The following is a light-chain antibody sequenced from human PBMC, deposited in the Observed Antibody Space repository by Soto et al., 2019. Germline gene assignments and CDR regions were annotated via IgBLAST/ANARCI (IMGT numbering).Light chain of an antibody. J-gene: IGKJ3*01. CDR2: AAS. CDR1: QGISRW. V-gene: IGKV1D-12*01. CDR3: QQANSFPHT. Sequence: DIQMTQSPSSVSASVGDRDTITCRASQGISRWLAWYQQKPGQAPKLLIYAASSLQSGVPSRFSGSGAGTDFTLTISSLQPEDFATYYCQQANSFPHTFGPGTKVDIK.